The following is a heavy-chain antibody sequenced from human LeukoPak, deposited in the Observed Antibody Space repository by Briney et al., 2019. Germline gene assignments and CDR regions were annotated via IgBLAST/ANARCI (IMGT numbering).Heavy chain of an antibody. Sequence: PSETLSLTCAVYGGSFSGYYWSWIRQPPGKGLEWIGEINHSGSTNYNPSLKSRVTIPVDTSKNQFSLKLSSVTAADTPVYYCAREFGGVVVTATPRAFDIWGQGTMVTVSS. CDR2: INHSGST. D-gene: IGHD2-21*02. CDR1: GGSFSGYY. V-gene: IGHV4-34*01. CDR3: AREFGGVVVTATPRAFDI. J-gene: IGHJ3*02.